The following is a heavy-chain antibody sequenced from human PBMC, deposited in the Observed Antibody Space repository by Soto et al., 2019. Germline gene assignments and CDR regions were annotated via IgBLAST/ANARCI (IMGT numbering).Heavy chain of an antibody. CDR3: ARVMPTFGVFRKAPDH. V-gene: IGHV1-18*04. Sequence: QVQLVQSGDEVKKPGASVKVSCKASGYPFTTYGITWVRQAPGQGLEWMGWISTYNGNTNYAQSLQGRVTMTRETSSTKGYMELRSLRSDDTAVYYWARVMPTFGVFRKAPDHGGRGPLVTVPS. D-gene: IGHD3-3*01. CDR1: GYPFTTYG. J-gene: IGHJ4*02. CDR2: ISTYNGNT.